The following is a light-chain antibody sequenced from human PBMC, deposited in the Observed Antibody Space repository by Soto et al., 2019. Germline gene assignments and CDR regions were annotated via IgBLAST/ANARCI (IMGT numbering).Light chain of an antibody. CDR2: DVS. V-gene: IGLV2-11*01. CDR3: CSYAGSYTFYV. Sequence: QSALTQPRSVSGSPGQSVTISCSGTSSDVGGYNYVSWYQQYPGTAPKLTIYDVSMRPSGVPYRFSGSKSGNTASLTISGLQAEDEADYYCCSYAGSYTFYVFGSGTKVTVL. CDR1: SSDVGGYNY. J-gene: IGLJ1*01.